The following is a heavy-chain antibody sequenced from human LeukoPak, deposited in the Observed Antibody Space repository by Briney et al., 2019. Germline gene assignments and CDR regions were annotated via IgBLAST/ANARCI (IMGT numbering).Heavy chain of an antibody. CDR1: GGSFSGYY. V-gene: IGHV4-34*01. CDR2: MNPSGST. CDR3: ARGRQDVTMIVGVMTAVSYYLDV. J-gene: IGHJ6*03. D-gene: IGHD3-22*01. Sequence: SETLSLTCAVYGGSFSGYYWTWIRHTPEKGLEWIGEMNPSGSTNYNPSLKSRVTISVDTSKNQFSLKLSSVTAADTAVYYCARGRQDVTMIVGVMTAVSYYLDVWGKGTTVTVS.